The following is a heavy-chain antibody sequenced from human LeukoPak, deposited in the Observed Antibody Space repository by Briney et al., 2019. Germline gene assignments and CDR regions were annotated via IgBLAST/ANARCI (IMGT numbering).Heavy chain of an antibody. V-gene: IGHV3-20*01. CDR2: INWNGGST. Sequence: GGSLRLSCAASGFTFDDYGMSWVSQAAGKGLEWVSGINWNGGSTGYADSVKGRFTISRDNAKNSLYLQMNSLRAEDTALYHCARGGYCSGGSCDWFDPWGQGTLVTVSS. CDR3: ARGGYCSGGSCDWFDP. CDR1: GFTFDDYG. J-gene: IGHJ5*02. D-gene: IGHD2-15*01.